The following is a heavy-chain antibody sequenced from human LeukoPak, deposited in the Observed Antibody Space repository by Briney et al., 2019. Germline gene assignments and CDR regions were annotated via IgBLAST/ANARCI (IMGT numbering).Heavy chain of an antibody. Sequence: GGSLRLSCAASGFTFSSYWMNWVRQAPGKGLEWVSSISSSSSYIYYADSVKGRFTISRDNAKNSLYLQMNSLRAEDTAVYYCARERITMVRGVFDYWGQGTLVTVSS. J-gene: IGHJ4*02. D-gene: IGHD3-10*01. CDR3: ARERITMVRGVFDY. CDR2: ISSSSSYI. V-gene: IGHV3-21*01. CDR1: GFTFSSYW.